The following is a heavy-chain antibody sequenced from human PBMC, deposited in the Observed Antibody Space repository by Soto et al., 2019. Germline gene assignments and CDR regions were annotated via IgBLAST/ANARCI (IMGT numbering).Heavy chain of an antibody. J-gene: IGHJ5*02. CDR1: GGSFSGYY. Sequence: SETLSLTCAVYGGSFSGYYWSWIRQPPGKGLEWIGYIYHSGSTYYNPSLKSRVTISVDRSKNQFSLKLSSVTAADTAVYYCARVPGPWGQGTLVTVSS. V-gene: IGHV4-30-2*01. D-gene: IGHD3-10*01. CDR2: IYHSGST. CDR3: ARVPGP.